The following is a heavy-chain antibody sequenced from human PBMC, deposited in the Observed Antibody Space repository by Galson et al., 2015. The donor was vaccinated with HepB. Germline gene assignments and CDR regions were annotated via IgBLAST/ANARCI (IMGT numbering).Heavy chain of an antibody. D-gene: IGHD3-22*01. Sequence: SLRLSCAASGFIFRTYSMHWVRQAPGKGLEWVAVISYDGSNKYYADSVKGRFTIPRDNSKNTLFLQMNSLRAEDTAVYYCASYLVISYYWGQGTLLTVSS. CDR1: GFIFRTYS. CDR2: ISYDGSNK. J-gene: IGHJ4*02. V-gene: IGHV3-30-3*01. CDR3: ASYLVISYY.